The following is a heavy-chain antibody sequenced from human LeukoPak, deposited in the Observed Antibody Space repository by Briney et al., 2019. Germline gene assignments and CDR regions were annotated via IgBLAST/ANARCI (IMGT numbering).Heavy chain of an antibody. J-gene: IGHJ5*02. CDR3: ARDHDIAAAGTNWFDP. CDR2: IHYSGST. V-gene: IGHV4-59*13. Sequence: SETLSLTCTVSGGSIRSSYWSWIRQPPGKGLEWIGHIHYSGSTNYNPSLKSRVTVSVDTSKNEFSLKLSSVTAADTAVYYCARDHDIAAAGTNWFDPWGQGTLVTVSS. D-gene: IGHD6-13*01. CDR1: GGSIRSSY.